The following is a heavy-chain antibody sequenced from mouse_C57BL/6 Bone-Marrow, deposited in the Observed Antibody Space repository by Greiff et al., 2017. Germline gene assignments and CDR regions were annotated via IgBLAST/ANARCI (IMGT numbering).Heavy chain of an antibody. V-gene: IGHV5-4*03. J-gene: IGHJ3*01. CDR2: ISDGGSYT. CDR3: ARLPPCFAY. Sequence: EVKVVESGGGLVKPGGSLKLSCAASGFTFSSYAMSWVRQTPEKRLEWVATISDGGSYTYYPDNVKGRFTISRDNAKNNLYLQMSHLKSEDTAMYYSARLPPCFAYWGQGTLVTVSA. CDR1: GFTFSSYA.